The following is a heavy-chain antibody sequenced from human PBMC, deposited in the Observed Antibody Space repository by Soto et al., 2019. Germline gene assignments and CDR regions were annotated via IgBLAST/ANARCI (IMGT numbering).Heavy chain of an antibody. V-gene: IGHV5-51*01. CDR2: IYPGDSDT. CDR1: GYSFTTYW. J-gene: IGHJ3*02. CDR3: ARHFPSSGWDDAFDI. D-gene: IGHD6-19*01. Sequence: GESLKISCKGSGYSFTTYWIGWVRQMPGKGLEWMGIIYPGDSDTRYSPSFQGQVTISTDKSISTAYLQWSSLKASDTAMYYCARHFPSSGWDDAFDIWGQGTMVTVSS.